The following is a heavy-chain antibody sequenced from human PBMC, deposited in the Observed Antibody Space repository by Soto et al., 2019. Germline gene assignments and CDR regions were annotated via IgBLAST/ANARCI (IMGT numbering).Heavy chain of an antibody. CDR1: GFTFSSYS. J-gene: IGHJ6*02. D-gene: IGHD2-21*02. Sequence: GGSLRLSCAASGFTFSSYSIQWVRQAGGRGLEWVSAITRHSDIYYADSVKGRFTISRDNAKNSVSLQMDSLRAEDTAVYYCAREETAWHLAYGLVAWGQGTTVTVSS. V-gene: IGHV3-21*01. CDR2: ITRHSDI. CDR3: AREETAWHLAYGLVA.